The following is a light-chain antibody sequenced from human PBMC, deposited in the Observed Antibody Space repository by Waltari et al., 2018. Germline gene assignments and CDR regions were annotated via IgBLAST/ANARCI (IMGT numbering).Light chain of an antibody. CDR1: QSISSW. V-gene: IGKV1-5*03. J-gene: IGKJ1*01. CDR3: QQYNNYPGT. Sequence: DIQMTQSPSTLSVSVGDRVPITCRASQSISSWLAWYQQKPGKSPKRLIYKVSSLQGGVPARFSGSGSGTEFTLTISSLEPDDVATYYCQQYNNYPGTFGQGTKVEIK. CDR2: KVS.